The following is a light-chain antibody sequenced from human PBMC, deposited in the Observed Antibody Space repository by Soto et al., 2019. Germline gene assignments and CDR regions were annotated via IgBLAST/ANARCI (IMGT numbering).Light chain of an antibody. J-gene: IGKJ3*01. V-gene: IGKV1-27*01. CDR1: QGISSS. CDR3: QEYYSTPFT. Sequence: DIQMTQSPSSLCASVGDRVTITCRASQGISSSLAWYQHKPGKVPELLIYAASTLHSRVPSRFSGSGSGTDFTLTISSLQPEDVPTYYCQEYYSTPFTFGPGTKVNFK. CDR2: AAS.